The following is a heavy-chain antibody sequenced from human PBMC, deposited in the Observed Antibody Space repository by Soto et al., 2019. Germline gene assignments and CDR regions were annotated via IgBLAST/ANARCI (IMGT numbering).Heavy chain of an antibody. CDR2: IYYSGST. CDR1: GGSISSYY. V-gene: IGHV4-59*08. D-gene: IGHD3-10*02. J-gene: IGHJ3*02. CDR3: ARHSYVGAFDT. Sequence: SETLSLTCTVSGGSISSYYWSWIRQPPGKGLEWIGYIYYSGSTNYNPSLKSRVTISVDTSKNQFSLKLSSVTAADTAVYYCARHSYVGAFDTWGQGTMVTVSS.